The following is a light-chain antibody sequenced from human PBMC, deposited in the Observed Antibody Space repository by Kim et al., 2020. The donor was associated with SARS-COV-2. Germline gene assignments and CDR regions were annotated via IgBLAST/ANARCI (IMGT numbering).Light chain of an antibody. CDR2: QDS. J-gene: IGLJ3*02. CDR1: KVGDKY. Sequence: VSPGQTASITCSGDKVGDKYACWYQQKPGQSPVLVIYQDSKRPSGIPERFSGSNSGNTATLTISGTQAMDEADYYCQAWDSSTRVFGGGTQLTVL. CDR3: QAWDSSTRV. V-gene: IGLV3-1*01.